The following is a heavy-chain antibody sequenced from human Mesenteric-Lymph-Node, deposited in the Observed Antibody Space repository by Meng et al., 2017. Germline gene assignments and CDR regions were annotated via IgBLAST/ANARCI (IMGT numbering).Heavy chain of an antibody. CDR3: ARVGWRQWSFDL. J-gene: IGHJ2*01. D-gene: IGHD5-18*01. CDR2: IYYSGST. CDR1: GGSMSSGNYY. V-gene: IGHV4-30-4*01. Sequence: QVQPQESGPGLVEPSQTLSLTCTVSGGSMSSGNYYWSWIRQPPGKGLEWIGYIYYSGSTYYNPSLKSRVTISVDTSKNQFSLKLSSVTAADTAVYYCARVGWRQWSFDLWGRGTLVTVSS.